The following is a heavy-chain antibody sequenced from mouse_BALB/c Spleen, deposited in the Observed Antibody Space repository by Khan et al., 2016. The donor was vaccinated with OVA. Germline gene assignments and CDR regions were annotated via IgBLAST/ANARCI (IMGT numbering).Heavy chain of an antibody. CDR2: INPDSSTI. D-gene: IGHD1-1*01. Sequence: EVKLLESGGGLVQPGGSLKLSCAASGFAFSRYWMSWVRQAPGKGLEWIGEINPDSSTINYTPSLKDKFIISRDNATNTLYLQMSKVRSEDTALYYCAIRGDYYVSSPAWFAYWGQGTLVTVSA. V-gene: IGHV4-1*02. CDR3: AIRGDYYVSSPAWFAY. CDR1: GFAFSRYW. J-gene: IGHJ3*01.